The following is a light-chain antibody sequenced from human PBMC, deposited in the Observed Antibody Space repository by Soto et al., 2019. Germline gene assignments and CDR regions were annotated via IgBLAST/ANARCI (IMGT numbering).Light chain of an antibody. J-gene: IGKJ4*01. CDR3: QQANSFPLT. CDR1: QDISSS. Sequence: DIPMTQSPTSVSASVGDRVTITCRASQDISSSLAWYQQKPGKAPKLLIYAASSLQSGVPSRFSGSGSETDFTLTISSLQPEDIATYYFQQANSFPLTFGGGTKVEIK. CDR2: AAS. V-gene: IGKV1D-12*01.